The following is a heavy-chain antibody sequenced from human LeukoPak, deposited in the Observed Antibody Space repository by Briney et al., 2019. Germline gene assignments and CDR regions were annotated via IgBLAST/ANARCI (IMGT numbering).Heavy chain of an antibody. J-gene: IGHJ4*02. CDR1: GYSFTSYW. D-gene: IGHD3-22*01. Sequence: GESLKISCQGSGYSFTSYWIGWVRQMPGKGLEWMGIIYPGDSDTRYSPSFQGQVTISADKSISTAYLQWSSLKASDTAMYYCARRHYYDSSGYYYFDYWGQGTLVTVSS. V-gene: IGHV5-51*01. CDR2: IYPGDSDT. CDR3: ARRHYYDSSGYYYFDY.